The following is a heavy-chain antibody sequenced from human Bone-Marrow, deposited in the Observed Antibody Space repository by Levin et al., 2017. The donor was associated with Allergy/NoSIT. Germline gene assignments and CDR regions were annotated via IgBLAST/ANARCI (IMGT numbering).Heavy chain of an antibody. CDR1: GYSFTSYW. D-gene: IGHD3-3*01. J-gene: IGHJ5*02. CDR3: ARGSYYDFWSGYYSGGNWFDP. CDR2: IYPGDSDT. Sequence: NPGESLKISCKGSGYSFTSYWIGWVRQMPGKGLEWMGIIYPGDSDTRYSPSFQGQVTISADKSISTAYLQWSSLKASDTAMYYCARGSYYDFWSGYYSGGNWFDPWGQGTLVTVSS. V-gene: IGHV5-51*01.